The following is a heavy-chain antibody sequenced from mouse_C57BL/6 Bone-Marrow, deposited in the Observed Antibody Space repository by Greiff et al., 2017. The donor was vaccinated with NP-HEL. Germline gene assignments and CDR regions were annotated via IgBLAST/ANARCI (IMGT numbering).Heavy chain of an antibody. J-gene: IGHJ3*01. Sequence: VQLVESDAELVKPGASVKISCKVSGYTFTDHTIHWMKQRPEQGLEWIGYIYPRDGSTKYNEKFKGKATLTADKSSSTAYMQLNSLTSEDSAVYFCARRPPYYYGSSYDWFAYWGQGTLVTVSA. V-gene: IGHV1-78*01. CDR1: GYTFTDHT. CDR3: ARRPPYYYGSSYDWFAY. CDR2: IYPRDGST. D-gene: IGHD1-1*01.